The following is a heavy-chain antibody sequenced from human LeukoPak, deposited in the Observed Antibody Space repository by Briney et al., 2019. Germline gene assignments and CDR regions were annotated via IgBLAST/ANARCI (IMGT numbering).Heavy chain of an antibody. CDR2: ISAYNCNT. D-gene: IGHD3-9*01. V-gene: IGHV1-18*04. CDR1: GYTFTSYG. J-gene: IGHJ6*04. Sequence: ASVKVSCKASGYTFTSYGLSWVRQAPGQGREWMGWISAYNCNTHYAQKLQGRVTMTTDTSTSTAYMELRSLRSDDTAVYYCAREVYDILTGYYGYYYYGMDVWGKGTTVTVSS. CDR3: AREVYDILTGYYGYYYYGMDV.